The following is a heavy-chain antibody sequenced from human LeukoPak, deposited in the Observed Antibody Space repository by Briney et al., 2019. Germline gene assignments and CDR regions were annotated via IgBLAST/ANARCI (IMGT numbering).Heavy chain of an antibody. D-gene: IGHD5-24*01. CDR1: GYTFTGYY. V-gene: IGHV1-2*02. J-gene: IGHJ3*02. Sequence: GASVTVSCKASGYTFTGYYMHWVRQAPGQGLEWMGWINPNSGGTNYAQTLQGRVTMTTDTSTSTAYMELRSLRSDVTAVCYCARESNYGLHAFDIWGQGTMVTVSS. CDR3: ARESNYGLHAFDI. CDR2: INPNSGGT.